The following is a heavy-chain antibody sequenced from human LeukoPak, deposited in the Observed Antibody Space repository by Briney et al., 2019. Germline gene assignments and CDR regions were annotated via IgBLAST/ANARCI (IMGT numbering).Heavy chain of an antibody. CDR3: VKDNGQGGFDY. CDR1: RFTFSSSL. V-gene: IGHV3-64D*09. Sequence: GGSLRLSCSASRFTFSSSLMFRVRQAPGKGLEYVAAVSGDGVTTYHADTVYGRFTISRDNSKNTLYLQMTSLRAEDTALYYCVKDNGQGGFDYWGQGTQVTVSS. D-gene: IGHD3-16*01. CDR2: VSGDGVTT. J-gene: IGHJ4*02.